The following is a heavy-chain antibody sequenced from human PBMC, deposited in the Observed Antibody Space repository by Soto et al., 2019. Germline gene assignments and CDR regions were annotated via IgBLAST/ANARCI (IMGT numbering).Heavy chain of an antibody. J-gene: IGHJ5*02. CDR1: GGSITNSNYY. CDR2: ISYTGNT. Sequence: SETLSLTCAVSGGSITNSNYYWGWVRQPPGKGLEWIGTISYTGNTFYSLSLRSRVTISLDTSRNQFSLRLSSVAAADSAVYYCAVLLGHCFNTTCFFRYFDPWRPGPLVTVSS. CDR3: AVLLGHCFNTTCFFRYFDP. D-gene: IGHD2-2*01. V-gene: IGHV4-39*01.